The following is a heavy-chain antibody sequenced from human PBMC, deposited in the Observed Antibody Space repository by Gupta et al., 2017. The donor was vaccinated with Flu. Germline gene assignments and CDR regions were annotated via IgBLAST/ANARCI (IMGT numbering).Heavy chain of an antibody. CDR3: AAEYTGSSNSN. D-gene: IGHD6-6*01. J-gene: IGHJ4*02. CDR2: IYYSGTT. Sequence: GWVRQPPGKGLEWIGSIYYSGTTYYKPSLESRVTLSVDRSKNQFSLKLSSVTAADTAIYYCAAEYTGSSNSNGGQGTLVTVSS. V-gene: IGHV4-39*01.